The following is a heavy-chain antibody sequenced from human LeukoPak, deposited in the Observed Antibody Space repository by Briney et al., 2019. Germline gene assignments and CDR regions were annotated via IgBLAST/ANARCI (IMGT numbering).Heavy chain of an antibody. V-gene: IGHV4-59*08. Sequence: SETLSLTCTVSGGSISSYYWSWIRQPPGKGLEWIGYIYYSGSTNYNPSLKSRVAIPVDTSKNQFSLKLSSVTAADTAVYYCARYSYGGLGFDYWGQGTLVTVSS. D-gene: IGHD5-18*01. J-gene: IGHJ4*02. CDR1: GGSISSYY. CDR2: IYYSGST. CDR3: ARYSYGGLGFDY.